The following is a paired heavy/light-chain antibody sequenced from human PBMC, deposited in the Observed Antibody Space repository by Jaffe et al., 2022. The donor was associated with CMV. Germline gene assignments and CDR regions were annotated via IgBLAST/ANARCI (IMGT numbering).Heavy chain of an antibody. V-gene: IGHV1-69*01. CDR3: ARGGLGCSGGSCYSGPRGYYYYGMDV. Sequence: QVQLVQSGAEVKKPGSSVKVSCKASGGTFSSYAISWVRQAPGQGLEWMGGIIPIFGTANYAQKFQGRVTITADESTSTAYMELSSLRSEDTAVYYCARGGLGCSGGSCYSGPRGYYYYGMDVWGQGTTVTVSS. D-gene: IGHD2-15*01. CDR1: GGTFSSYA. CDR2: IIPIFGTA. J-gene: IGHJ6*02.
Light chain of an antibody. J-gene: IGKJ2*01. CDR1: QSISSY. CDR3: QQSYSTPPF. CDR2: AAS. V-gene: IGKV1-39*01. Sequence: DIQMTQSPSSLSASVGDRVTITCRASQSISSYLNWYQQKPGKAPKLLIYAASSLQSGVPSRFSGSGSGTDFTLTISSLQPEDFATYYCQQSYSTPPFFGQGTKLEIK.